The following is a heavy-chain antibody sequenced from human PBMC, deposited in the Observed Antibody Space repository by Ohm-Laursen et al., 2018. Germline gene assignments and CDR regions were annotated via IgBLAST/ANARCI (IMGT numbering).Heavy chain of an antibody. Sequence: SLRLSCSASGFTFSDNYMSWIRQTPGKGLEWISYISSSGSTIDYADSLKGLFTISRDNAKNSLYLQMNSLRAEDTAVYYCARESYNWHYDYWGQGTLVTVSS. CDR1: GFTFSDNY. CDR3: ARESYNWHYDY. D-gene: IGHD1-7*01. J-gene: IGHJ4*02. CDR2: ISSSGSTI. V-gene: IGHV3-11*01.